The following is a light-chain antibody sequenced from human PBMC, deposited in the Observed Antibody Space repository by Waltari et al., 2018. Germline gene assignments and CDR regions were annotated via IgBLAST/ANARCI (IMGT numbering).Light chain of an antibody. J-gene: IGLJ2*01. CDR1: RSAVGAYNF. Sequence: QSALTQPASVSGSPGQSITISCSGTRSAVGAYNFFSWYQQHPGQAPKVLIYEVTNRPSGVSNRFSASKSGNTASLTISGLQAEDEADYYCASYTSITTVVFGGGTKLTVL. CDR2: EVT. V-gene: IGLV2-14*01. CDR3: ASYTSITTVV.